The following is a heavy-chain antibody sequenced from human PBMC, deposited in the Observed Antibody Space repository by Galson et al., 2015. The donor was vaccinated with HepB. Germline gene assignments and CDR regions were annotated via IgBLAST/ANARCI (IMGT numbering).Heavy chain of an antibody. CDR2: INANTGNP. D-gene: IGHD3-9*01. Sequence: SVKVSCKASGYIFTNYAVNWVRQAPGQGLQWMGWINANTGNPTYAQGFTGRFVFSLATSVNTAYLQIFSLKTEDTAVYYCARDWSAYHHISAIDFWGQGSLVVVSS. CDR1: GYIFTNYA. J-gene: IGHJ4*02. V-gene: IGHV7-4-1*01. CDR3: ARDWSAYHHISAIDF.